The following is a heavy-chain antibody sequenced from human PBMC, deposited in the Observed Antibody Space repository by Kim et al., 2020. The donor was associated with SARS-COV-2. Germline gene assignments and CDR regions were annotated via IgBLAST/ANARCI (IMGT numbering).Heavy chain of an antibody. J-gene: IGHJ4*02. CDR2: IIPIFGTA. CDR1: GGTFSSYA. D-gene: IGHD6-19*01. V-gene: IGHV1-69*13. CDR3: ARDGDLRAVAGNYFDY. Sequence: SVKVSCKASGGTFSSYAISWVRQAPGQGLEWMGGIIPIFGTANYAQKFQGRVTITADESTSTAYMELSSLRSEDTAVYYCARDGDLRAVAGNYFDYWGQGTLVTVSS.